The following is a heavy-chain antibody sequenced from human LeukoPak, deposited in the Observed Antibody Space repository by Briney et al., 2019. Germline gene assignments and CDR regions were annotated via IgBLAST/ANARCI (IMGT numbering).Heavy chain of an antibody. Sequence: PGGSLRLSCAASGFTFSSYAMHWVRQAPGKGLEWVAVISYDGSNKYYADSVKGRFTISRDNSKNTLYLQMNSLRAEDTAVYYCEIAADWDFDYWGQGTLVTVSS. D-gene: IGHD6-13*01. J-gene: IGHJ4*02. CDR3: EIAADWDFDY. V-gene: IGHV3-30-3*01. CDR1: GFTFSSYA. CDR2: ISYDGSNK.